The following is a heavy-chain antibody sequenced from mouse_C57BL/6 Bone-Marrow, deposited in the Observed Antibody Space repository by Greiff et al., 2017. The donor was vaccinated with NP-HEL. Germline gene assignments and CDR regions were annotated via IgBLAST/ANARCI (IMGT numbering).Heavy chain of an antibody. V-gene: IGHV1-26*01. CDR3: AREGGLYYGNFYVGC. CDR2: INPNHGGT. Sequence: EVKLQQSGPELVKPGASVKISCKASGYTFTDYYMNWVKQSHGKSLEWIGDINPNHGGTSYNQKFKGKATLTVDKSSSTAYMELRSLTSEDSAVYYCAREGGLYYGNFYVGCWGKGTTLTVSS. J-gene: IGHJ2*01. CDR1: GYTFTDYY. D-gene: IGHD2-1*01.